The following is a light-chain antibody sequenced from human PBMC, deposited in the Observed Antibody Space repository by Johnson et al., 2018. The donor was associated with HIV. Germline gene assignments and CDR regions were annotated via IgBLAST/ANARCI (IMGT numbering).Light chain of an antibody. J-gene: IGLJ1*01. CDR3: GTWDNSLSTGGV. CDR2: ENN. Sequence: QSLLTQPPSVSAAPGQKVTISCSGSSSNIGNNYVSWYQQLPGTAPKLLIYENNKRPSGIPDRFSGSKSGTSATLGITGLQTGDEADYYCGTWDNSLSTGGVFGTGTKVTFL. V-gene: IGLV1-51*02. CDR1: SSNIGNNY.